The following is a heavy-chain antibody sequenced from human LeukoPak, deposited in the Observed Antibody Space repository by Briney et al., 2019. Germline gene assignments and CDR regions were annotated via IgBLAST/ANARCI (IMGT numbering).Heavy chain of an antibody. V-gene: IGHV3-74*01. Sequence: GGSLRLSCAASEFTFSSYWMHRVRQPPGRGRVWVSGINSDGSFTTYADSVKGRFTISRDNAKNTLYLQMNSLRAEDTAVYYCARGDGYGYISWGQGTLVTVSS. CDR2: INSDGSFT. J-gene: IGHJ5*02. D-gene: IGHD5-18*01. CDR1: EFTFSSYW. CDR3: ARGDGYGYIS.